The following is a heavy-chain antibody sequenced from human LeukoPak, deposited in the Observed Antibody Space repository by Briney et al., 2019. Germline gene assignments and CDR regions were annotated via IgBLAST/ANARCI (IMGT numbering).Heavy chain of an antibody. Sequence: SETLSLTCTVSGGSINSYFWSWIRQPPGKGLEWIGYIYYSGSTDYNPSLKSRVTISVDTSKNQFSLKLSSVTAADTAVYYCARKSSSGWYFDHWGQGTLVTVPS. CDR3: ARKSSSGWYFDH. D-gene: IGHD6-19*01. J-gene: IGHJ4*02. V-gene: IGHV4-59*01. CDR1: GGSINSYF. CDR2: IYYSGST.